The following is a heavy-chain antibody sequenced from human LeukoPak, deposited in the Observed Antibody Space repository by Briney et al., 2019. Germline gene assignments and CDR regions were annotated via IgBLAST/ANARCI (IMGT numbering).Heavy chain of an antibody. CDR1: GGSISSGDYY. CDR3: ARTALGGWFDP. Sequence: KTSETLSLTCTVSGGSISSGDYYWSWIRQPPGKGLEWIGYIYYSGSTYYNPSLKSRVTISVDTSKNQFSLKLSSVTAADTAVYYCARTALGGWFDPWGQGTLVTVSS. V-gene: IGHV4-30-4*08. CDR2: IYYSGST. J-gene: IGHJ5*02. D-gene: IGHD2-15*01.